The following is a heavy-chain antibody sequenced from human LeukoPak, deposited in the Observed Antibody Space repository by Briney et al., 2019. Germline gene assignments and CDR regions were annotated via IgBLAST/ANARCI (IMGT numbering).Heavy chain of an antibody. CDR1: GFTFSSYA. V-gene: IGHV3-30*04. Sequence: PGRSLRLSCAASGFTFSSYAMHWVRQAPGKGLEWVAVISYDGSNKYYADSVKGRFTVSRDNSKNTLYLQMNSLTAEDMAVYYCAKDGGYYDSGSYSHLDYWGQGTLVTLSS. J-gene: IGHJ4*02. CDR2: ISYDGSNK. CDR3: AKDGGYYDSGSYSHLDY. D-gene: IGHD3-10*01.